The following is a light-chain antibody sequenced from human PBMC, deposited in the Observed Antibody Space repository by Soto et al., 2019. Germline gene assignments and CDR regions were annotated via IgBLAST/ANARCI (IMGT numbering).Light chain of an antibody. CDR3: QQYGSSPWT. CDR2: GAS. Sequence: EIVLTQSPGTLSLSPGERATRSCRASQSVSSSYLAWYQQKPGQAPRLLIYGASSRATGIPDRFSGSGSGTDFTLTLSRLEPEDFAVYYRQQYGSSPWTFGQGTKVEIK. CDR1: QSVSSSY. J-gene: IGKJ1*01. V-gene: IGKV3-20*01.